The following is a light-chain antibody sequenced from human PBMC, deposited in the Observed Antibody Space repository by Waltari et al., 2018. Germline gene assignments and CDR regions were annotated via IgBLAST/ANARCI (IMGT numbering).Light chain of an antibody. Sequence: VLTQSPATLSLSPGESATLPCRASQGVSKYLAWYQQKPGQAPRLLIFYASNRATGIPARFSGSGSGTEFSLTISSLEPEDFAVYYCQQRGTYLGLTFGGGTKVDIK. CDR3: QQRGTYLGLT. CDR2: YAS. CDR1: QGVSKY. V-gene: IGKV3D-11*01. J-gene: IGKJ4*01.